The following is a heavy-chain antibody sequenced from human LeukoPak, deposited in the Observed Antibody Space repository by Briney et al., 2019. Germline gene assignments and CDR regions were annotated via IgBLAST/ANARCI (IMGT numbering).Heavy chain of an antibody. CDR2: IDYSGTT. CDR3: ARHGGSYSFDY. CDR1: GVSTSSYY. D-gene: IGHD1-26*01. Sequence: PSETLSLTCTVSGVSTSSYYWSWVRQPPGKELDWIGYIDYSGTTHYNPSLKSRVTISVDTSKNQFSLKLSSVTAADTAVYFCARHGGSYSFDYWGQGTLVTVSS. J-gene: IGHJ4*02. V-gene: IGHV4-59*08.